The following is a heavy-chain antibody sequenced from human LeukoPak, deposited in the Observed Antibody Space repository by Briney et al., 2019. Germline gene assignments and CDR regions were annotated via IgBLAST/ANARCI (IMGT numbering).Heavy chain of an antibody. CDR2: ISYDGSNK. J-gene: IGHJ4*02. CDR3: ARQLLWFGESSFNFDY. CDR1: GFTFSNYV. V-gene: IGHV3-30-3*01. D-gene: IGHD3-10*01. Sequence: GGSLRLSCAASGFTFSNYVIHWVRQAPGKGLEWVAVISYDGSNKYYADSVKGRFTIPRDNAKNSLYLQMNSLRVEDTAVYYCARQLLWFGESSFNFDYWGQGTLVIVSS.